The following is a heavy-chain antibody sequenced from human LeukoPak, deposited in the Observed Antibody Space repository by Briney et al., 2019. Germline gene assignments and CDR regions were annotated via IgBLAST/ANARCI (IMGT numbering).Heavy chain of an antibody. CDR2: ISYDGSNK. J-gene: IGHJ4*02. V-gene: IGHV3-30*03. D-gene: IGHD1-26*01. Sequence: GGSLRLSCAASGFTFSSHGMHWVRQAPGKGLEWVAVISYDGSNKYYADSVKGRFTISRDNSKNTLYLQMNSLRAEDTAVYYCARDLGSGSYYKLDYWGQGTLVTVSS. CDR3: ARDLGSGSYYKLDY. CDR1: GFTFSSHG.